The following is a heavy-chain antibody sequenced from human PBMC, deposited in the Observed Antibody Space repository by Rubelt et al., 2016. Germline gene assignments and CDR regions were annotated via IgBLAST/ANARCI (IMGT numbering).Heavy chain of an antibody. CDR1: GYTFTGYY. Sequence: QVQLVQSGAEVKKPGASVKVSCKASGYTFTGYYMHWVRQAPGQGLEWVGRINPNSGGTNYAQKFQGRVTMTRDTSITTAYMGLSRLRSDDTAVFDCARESSSGWYIDYWGQGTLVTVSS. V-gene: IGHV1-2*06. D-gene: IGHD6-19*01. J-gene: IGHJ4*02. CDR2: INPNSGGT. CDR3: ARESSSGWYIDY.